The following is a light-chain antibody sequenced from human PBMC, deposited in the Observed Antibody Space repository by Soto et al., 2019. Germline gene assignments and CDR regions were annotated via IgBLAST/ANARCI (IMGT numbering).Light chain of an antibody. J-gene: IGKJ2*01. CDR1: QSVSSRN. CDR2: GAS. CDR3: LRYGDSPPAYT. Sequence: EIVLTQSPGTVSLSPGERATLSCRASQSVSSRNLAWYRQKPGKAPSLLIFGASNRSTGITDRFSGSGSGTDFTLTISGLEPEDCAVYYCLRYGDSPPAYTFGQGTKLEIK. V-gene: IGKV3-20*01.